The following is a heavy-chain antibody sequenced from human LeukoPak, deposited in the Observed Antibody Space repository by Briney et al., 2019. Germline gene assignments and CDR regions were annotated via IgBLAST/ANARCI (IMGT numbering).Heavy chain of an antibody. D-gene: IGHD6-19*01. V-gene: IGHV4-34*01. J-gene: IGHJ4*02. CDR3: ARGRSSGWSRRPQDY. Sequence: SETLPLTCAVYSGSLYGYYWRWLPPPPGKGRVWMREINHSGSTNNNPSLKSRVTISVDTSKNQFSLKLRSVTAAGTAVYYCARGRSSGWSRRPQDYWGQGTLVTVSS. CDR1: SGSLYGYY. CDR2: INHSGST.